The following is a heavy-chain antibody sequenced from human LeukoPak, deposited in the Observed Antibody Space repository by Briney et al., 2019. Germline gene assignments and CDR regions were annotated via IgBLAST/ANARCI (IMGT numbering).Heavy chain of an antibody. D-gene: IGHD3-10*01. Sequence: ASVKVSCKASGYTFTSYAMNWVRQAPGQGLEWMGWINTNTGNPTYAQGFTGRFVFSLDTSVSTACLQISSLKAEDTAVYYCARDGLLWFGESIGDDYWGQGTLVTVSS. CDR1: GYTFTSYA. V-gene: IGHV7-4-1*02. CDR3: ARDGLLWFGESIGDDY. J-gene: IGHJ4*02. CDR2: INTNTGNP.